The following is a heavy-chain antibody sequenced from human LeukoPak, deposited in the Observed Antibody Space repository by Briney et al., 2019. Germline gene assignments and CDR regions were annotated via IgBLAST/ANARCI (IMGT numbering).Heavy chain of an antibody. CDR2: IYWNEDK. V-gene: IGHV2-5*01. J-gene: IGHJ3*02. D-gene: IGHD3-3*01. Sequence: CGPTLVNPTQTLSLTCTFSGFSLSTIGVGVGWIRQPPGKALDWLALIYWNEDKCYSPALKSRLTITNTTSKNQLVLTMTNMSPVDTAKYYCAHKNPYDFWSGYYTFGDDAFDIWGQGTMVTVSS. CDR1: GFSLSTIGVG. CDR3: AHKNPYDFWSGYYTFGDDAFDI.